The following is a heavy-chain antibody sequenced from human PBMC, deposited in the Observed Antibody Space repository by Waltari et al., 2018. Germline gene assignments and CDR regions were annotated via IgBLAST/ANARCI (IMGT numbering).Heavy chain of an antibody. D-gene: IGHD4-17*01. Sequence: QVQLVQSEAEVMKPGASVKVSCKVSGNSIPESPMHWVRQAPGKSLEWMGSFDPEDGEGTYAQGVLDRVTMTEDRSTNTAYMELSSLRLEDTAVYYCATGGDYDEYALHYFRGLDVWGQGTTVIVAS. CDR3: ATGGDYDEYALHYFRGLDV. V-gene: IGHV1-24*01. CDR2: FDPEDGEG. J-gene: IGHJ6*02. CDR1: GNSIPESP.